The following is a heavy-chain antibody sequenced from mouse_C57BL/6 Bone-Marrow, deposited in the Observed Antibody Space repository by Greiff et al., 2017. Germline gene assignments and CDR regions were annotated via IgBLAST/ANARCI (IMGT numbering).Heavy chain of an antibody. V-gene: IGHV1-55*01. J-gene: IGHJ2*01. CDR2: IYPTSGRT. D-gene: IGHD4-1*01. CDR1: GYTFTSYW. CDR3: ARSGPLGRSFDY. Sequence: QVQLQQPGAELVKPGASVKMSCKASGYTFTSYWITWVKQRPGQGLEWIGDIYPTSGRTKYNEKFKSKAILTVDTSSDTAYMQLSSLTSDDSAVFYCARSGPLGRSFDYWGQGTTLTVPS.